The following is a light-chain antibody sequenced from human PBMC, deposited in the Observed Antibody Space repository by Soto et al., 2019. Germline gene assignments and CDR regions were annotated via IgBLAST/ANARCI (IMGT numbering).Light chain of an antibody. CDR3: QQYGSSAT. J-gene: IGKJ1*01. CDR1: QSVSNNY. V-gene: IGKV3-20*01. Sequence: EILLTQSPCTLSLSPGERATLSCRASQSVSNNYLAWYQQKPGHAPSLLIYGASNRATGIPDRLSGSGSGTDFTLTISRLEPEDFAVYYCQQYGSSATFGQGTKVDIK. CDR2: GAS.